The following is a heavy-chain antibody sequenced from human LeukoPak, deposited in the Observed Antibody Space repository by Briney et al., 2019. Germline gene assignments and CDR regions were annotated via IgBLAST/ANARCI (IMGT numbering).Heavy chain of an antibody. J-gene: IGHJ4*02. CDR2: IDSRGST. Sequence: PSQTLSLTCTVSGGSISSGTNFWTWIRQPAGKGLEWIGRIDSRGSTYYNPSLRSRVTISLDTSKNQFSLKLSSVTAADTAVYYCARGNGGNSESDYWGQGTLVTVSS. CDR3: ARGNGGNSESDY. CDR1: GGSISSGTNF. V-gene: IGHV4-61*02. D-gene: IGHD4-23*01.